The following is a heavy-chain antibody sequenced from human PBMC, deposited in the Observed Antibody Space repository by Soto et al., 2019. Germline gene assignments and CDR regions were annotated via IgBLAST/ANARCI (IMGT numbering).Heavy chain of an antibody. J-gene: IGHJ4*02. CDR2: ISGSGGST. V-gene: IGHV3-23*01. Sequence: PGGSLRLSCAASGFTFSSYAMSWVRQAPGKGLEWVSAISGSGGSTYYADSVKGRFTISRGNSKNTLYLQMNSLRAEDTAVYYCAKDPGLPQLFDYWGQGTLVTVSS. CDR1: GFTFSSYA. CDR3: AKDPGLPQLFDY.